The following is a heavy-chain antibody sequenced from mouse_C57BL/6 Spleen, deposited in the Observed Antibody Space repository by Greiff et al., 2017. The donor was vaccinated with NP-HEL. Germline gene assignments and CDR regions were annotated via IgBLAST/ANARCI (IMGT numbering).Heavy chain of an antibody. CDR3: ARFYYYGSSHWYFDV. J-gene: IGHJ1*03. CDR1: GYAFSSSW. Sequence: QVQLQQSGPELVKPGASVKISCKASGYAFSSSWMNWVKQRPGKGLEWIGRIYPGDGDTNYNGKFKGKATLTADKSSSTAYMQLSSLTSEDSAIYYCARFYYYGSSHWYFDVWGTGTTVTVSS. D-gene: IGHD1-1*01. V-gene: IGHV1-82*01. CDR2: IYPGDGDT.